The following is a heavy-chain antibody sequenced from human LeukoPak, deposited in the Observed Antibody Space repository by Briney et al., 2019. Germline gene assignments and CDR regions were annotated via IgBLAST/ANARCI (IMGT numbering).Heavy chain of an antibody. Sequence: GGSLRLSCAASGFTFSDYYMSWIRQAPGKGLEWVSYISSSGSTIYYADSVKGRFTISRDNAKNSLYLQMNSLRAEDTALYYCAKGPDSSGWYYFDYWGQGTLVTVSS. D-gene: IGHD6-19*01. CDR1: GFTFSDYY. CDR3: AKGPDSSGWYYFDY. V-gene: IGHV3-11*01. J-gene: IGHJ4*02. CDR2: ISSSGSTI.